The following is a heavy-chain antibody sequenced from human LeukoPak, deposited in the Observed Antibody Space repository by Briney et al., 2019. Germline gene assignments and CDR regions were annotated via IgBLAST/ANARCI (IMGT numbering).Heavy chain of an antibody. CDR2: ISGSGGST. CDR3: ARNKDIAVVPAANNWFDP. V-gene: IGHV3-23*01. J-gene: IGHJ5*02. D-gene: IGHD2-2*01. CDR1: GFTFSSYA. Sequence: GGSLRLSCAASGFTFSSYAMSWVRQAPGKGLEWVSAISGSGGSTYYADSVKGRFTISRDNSKNTLYLQMNSLRAEDTAVYYCARNKDIAVVPAANNWFDPWGQGTLVTVSS.